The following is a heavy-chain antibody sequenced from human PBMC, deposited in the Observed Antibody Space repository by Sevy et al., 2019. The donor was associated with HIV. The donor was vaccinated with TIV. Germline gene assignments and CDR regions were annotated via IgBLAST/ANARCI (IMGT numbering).Heavy chain of an antibody. CDR2: IYSSGDT. Sequence: SETLSLTCTVSGDSIDNYYWTWMRQPAGKGLERIGRIYSSGDTNYNPSLKSRVTMSIDTTKKQFSLKVKSVTAADTAVYFCARSPISAADYFFDYWGQGTLVTVSS. D-gene: IGHD6-25*01. J-gene: IGHJ4*02. CDR1: GDSIDNYY. CDR3: ARSPISAADYFFDY. V-gene: IGHV4-4*07.